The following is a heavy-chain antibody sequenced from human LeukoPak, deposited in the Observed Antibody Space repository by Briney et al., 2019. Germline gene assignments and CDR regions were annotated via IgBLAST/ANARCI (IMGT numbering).Heavy chain of an antibody. Sequence: SETLSLTCTVSGGSISSYYWSWIRQPPGKGLEWIGYIYYSGSTNYNPSLKNRVTISVEPSKNQFSLKLSSVHAADTAVYYCARDHGPWFDPWGEGTLVTVSS. V-gene: IGHV4-59*01. CDR2: IYYSGST. CDR1: GGSISSYY. CDR3: ARDHGPWFDP. D-gene: IGHD3/OR15-3a*01. J-gene: IGHJ5*02.